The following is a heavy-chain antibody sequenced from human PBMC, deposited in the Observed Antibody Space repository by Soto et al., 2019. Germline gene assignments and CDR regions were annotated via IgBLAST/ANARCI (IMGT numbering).Heavy chain of an antibody. V-gene: IGHV3-30*18. J-gene: IGHJ4*02. CDR1: GFTFSSCG. CDR2: ISNDGSNK. D-gene: IGHD3-22*01. Sequence: QVQLVESGGGVVQPGRSLRLCCAASGFTFSSCGMHWVRQAPGKGLEWVAVISNDGSNKYYADSVKGRFTISRDNSKNTLYLQMNSLRAEDTAVYYCAKEWVYDSSGWSFDYWGQGTLVTVSS. CDR3: AKEWVYDSSGWSFDY.